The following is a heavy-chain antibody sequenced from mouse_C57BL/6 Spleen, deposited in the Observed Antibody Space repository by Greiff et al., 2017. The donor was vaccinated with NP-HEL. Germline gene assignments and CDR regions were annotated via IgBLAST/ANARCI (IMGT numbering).Heavy chain of an antibody. D-gene: IGHD2-1*01. CDR1: GYAFSSYW. Sequence: VQLQQSGAELVKPGASVKISCKASGYAFSSYWMNWVKQRPGKGLEWIGQIYPGDGDTNYNGKFKGKATLTADKSSSTAYMQLSSLTSEDSAVYFCARSTYGNYGGYFDVWGTGTTVTVSS. CDR2: IYPGDGDT. V-gene: IGHV1-80*01. CDR3: ARSTYGNYGGYFDV. J-gene: IGHJ1*03.